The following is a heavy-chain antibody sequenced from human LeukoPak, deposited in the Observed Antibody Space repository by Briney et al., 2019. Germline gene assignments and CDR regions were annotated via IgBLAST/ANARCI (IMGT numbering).Heavy chain of an antibody. CDR1: GYTFTGYY. V-gene: IGHV1-2*02. D-gene: IGHD2-21*01. Sequence: GASVKVSCKASGYTFTGYYMHWVRQAPGQGLEWMGWINPNSGGTNYAQKFQGRVTMTRDTSISTAYMELSRLRSDDTAVYYCARATADCGGDCDGNWFDPWGQGTLVTVSS. CDR2: INPNSGGT. CDR3: ARATADCGGDCDGNWFDP. J-gene: IGHJ5*02.